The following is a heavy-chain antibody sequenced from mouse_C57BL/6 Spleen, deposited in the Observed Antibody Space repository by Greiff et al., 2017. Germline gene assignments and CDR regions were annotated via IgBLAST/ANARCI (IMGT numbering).Heavy chain of an antibody. CDR3: ARDDGYI. J-gene: IGHJ2*01. V-gene: IGHV1-82*01. Sequence: VKLMESGPELVKPGASVKISCKASGYAFSSSWMNWVKQRPGKGLEWIGRIYPGDGDTNYNGKFKGKATLTADKSSSTAYMQLSSLTSEDSAVYFCARDDGYIWGQGTTLTVSS. CDR1: GYAFSSSW. CDR2: IYPGDGDT. D-gene: IGHD2-3*01.